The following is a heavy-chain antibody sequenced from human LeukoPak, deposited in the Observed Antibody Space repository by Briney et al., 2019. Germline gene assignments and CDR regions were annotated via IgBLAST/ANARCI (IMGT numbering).Heavy chain of an antibody. CDR3: ARVGYYDSSGYYYFFDY. CDR2: IYPGDSDT. D-gene: IGHD3-22*01. Sequence: GASVKISCKGSGYSFTSYWIGWVRQMPGKGLEWMGIIYPGDSDTRYSPSFQGQVTISADKSISTAYLQWSSLKASDTAMYYCARVGYYDSSGYYYFFDYWGQGTLVTVSS. J-gene: IGHJ4*02. CDR1: GYSFTSYW. V-gene: IGHV5-51*01.